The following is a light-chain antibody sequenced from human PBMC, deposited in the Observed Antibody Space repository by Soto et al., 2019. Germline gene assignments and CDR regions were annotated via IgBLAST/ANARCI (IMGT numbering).Light chain of an antibody. V-gene: IGKV3-20*01. CDR3: QQYDTSPTWT. Sequence: EIVLTQSPATLSVSPGERGTLSCSSSQSVSSNLAWYQQKPGQAPRLLIYDASSRATGIPDRFSGGGSGTDFTLTISRLEPEDFAVYYCQQYDTSPTWTFGQGTKVDIK. CDR1: QSVSSN. J-gene: IGKJ1*01. CDR2: DAS.